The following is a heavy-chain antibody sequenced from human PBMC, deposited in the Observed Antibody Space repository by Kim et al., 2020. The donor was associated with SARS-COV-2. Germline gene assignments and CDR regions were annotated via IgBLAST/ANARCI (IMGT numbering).Heavy chain of an antibody. Sequence: NYAQKFQGRVTITADESTSTAYMELSSLRSEDTAVYYCASSSSWAGGFDYWGQGTLVTVSS. J-gene: IGHJ4*02. CDR3: ASSSSWAGGFDY. D-gene: IGHD6-13*01. V-gene: IGHV1-69*01.